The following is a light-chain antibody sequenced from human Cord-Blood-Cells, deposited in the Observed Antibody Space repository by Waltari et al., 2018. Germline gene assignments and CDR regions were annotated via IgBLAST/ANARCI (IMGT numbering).Light chain of an antibody. J-gene: IGKJ1*01. CDR1: QSISSW. V-gene: IGKV1-5*01. Sequence: DIQITQSPSTLSASVGDRVTITCRASQSISSWLAWYQQKPGKAPKLLIYDASSLESGVPSRVSGSGSGTEFTLTISSLQPDDFATYYCQQYNSYSGTFGQGTKVEIK. CDR3: QQYNSYSGT. CDR2: DAS.